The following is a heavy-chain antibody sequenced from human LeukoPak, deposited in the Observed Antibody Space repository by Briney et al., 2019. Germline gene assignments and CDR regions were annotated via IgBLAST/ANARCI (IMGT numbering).Heavy chain of an antibody. CDR1: GFTFSSYG. CDR3: AKDSSWSSDY. CDR2: IRSDGGDK. J-gene: IGHJ4*02. D-gene: IGHD6-6*01. Sequence: GGSLRLSCAASGFTFSSYGMHWVRQAPGKGLEWVAFIRSDGGDKYYADSVKGRLTISRDNSRNILYLQMNSLTAEDTAVYYCAKDSSWSSDYWGQGSLVTVSS. V-gene: IGHV3-30*02.